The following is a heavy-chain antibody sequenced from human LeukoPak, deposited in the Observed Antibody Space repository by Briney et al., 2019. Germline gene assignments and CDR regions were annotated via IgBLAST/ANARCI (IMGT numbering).Heavy chain of an antibody. Sequence: VSNKYYADSVKGRFIISRDNSKNTLYLQMNSLRAEDTAVYYCAREDYGGYEVNWFDPWGQGTLVTVSS. J-gene: IGHJ5*02. CDR2: VSNK. CDR3: AREDYGGYEVNWFDP. D-gene: IGHD4-23*01. V-gene: IGHV3-30*03.